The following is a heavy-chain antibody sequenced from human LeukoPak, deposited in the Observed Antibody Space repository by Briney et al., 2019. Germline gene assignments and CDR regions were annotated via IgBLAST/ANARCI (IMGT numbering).Heavy chain of an antibody. V-gene: IGHV3-30-3*01. CDR2: ISYDGSNK. J-gene: IGHJ4*02. CDR1: GFTFSSYA. D-gene: IGHD6-13*01. CDR3: ARGRSYSSSWYES. Sequence: PGGSLRLSCAASGFTFSSYAMHWVRQAPGKGLEWVAVISYDGSNKYYADSVKGRFTISRDNSKNTLYLQMNSLRAEDTAVYYCARGRSYSSSWYESWGQGTLVTVSS.